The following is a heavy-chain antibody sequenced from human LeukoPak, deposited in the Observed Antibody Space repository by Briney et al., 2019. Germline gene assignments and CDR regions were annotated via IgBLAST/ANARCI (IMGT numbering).Heavy chain of an antibody. V-gene: IGHV4-4*07. D-gene: IGHD5-24*01. CDR2: IYTSGST. CDR1: GGSISSYY. Sequence: PSETLSLTCTVSGGSISSYYWSWIRQPAGKGLEWIGRIYTSGSTNYNPSLKSRVTMSVDTSKNQFSLKLSSVTAADTAVYYCATSIDGYNGEDFFDYWGQGTLVTVSS. CDR3: ATSIDGYNGEDFFDY. J-gene: IGHJ4*02.